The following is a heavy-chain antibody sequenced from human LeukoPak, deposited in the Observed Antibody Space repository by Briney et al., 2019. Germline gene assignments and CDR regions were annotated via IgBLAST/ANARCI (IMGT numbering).Heavy chain of an antibody. J-gene: IGHJ6*02. CDR1: EFTFSRYS. Sequence: GGSLRLSCAASEFTFSRYSMNWFRQAPGEGLEWVSSISSGGHNIYYADSVKGRFTISRDNAKNSLYLQMNSLRVEDTAVYYCARHGDGFYYGMDVWGQGTTVTVSS. V-gene: IGHV3-21*01. D-gene: IGHD4-17*01. CDR2: ISSGGHNI. CDR3: ARHGDGFYYGMDV.